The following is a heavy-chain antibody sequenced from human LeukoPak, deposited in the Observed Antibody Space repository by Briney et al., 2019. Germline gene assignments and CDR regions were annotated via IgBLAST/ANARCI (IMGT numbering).Heavy chain of an antibody. Sequence: PGGSLRLSCAASGFTFSGYSMNWVRQAPGKGLEWVSLINSGGSTYYADSVKGRFTISRDNSKNTLYLQMNSLRTEDTAVYYCASFVKWTGLMDHWGQGTLVTVSS. V-gene: IGHV3-53*01. D-gene: IGHD3/OR15-3a*01. CDR2: INSGGST. CDR1: GFTFSGYS. CDR3: ASFVKWTGLMDH. J-gene: IGHJ4*02.